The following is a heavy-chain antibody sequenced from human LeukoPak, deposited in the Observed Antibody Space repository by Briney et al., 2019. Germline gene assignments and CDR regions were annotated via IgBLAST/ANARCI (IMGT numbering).Heavy chain of an antibody. CDR2: INHSGSA. CDR3: ARGSDHGDYLGY. J-gene: IGHJ4*02. D-gene: IGHD4-17*01. V-gene: IGHV4-34*01. Sequence: PSETLSLTCAVYGGSFSGHYWSWIRQPPGKGLEWIGEINHSGSANYNPSLKSRVTISVDTSKNQFSLKLSSVTAADTAVYYCARGSDHGDYLGYWGQGTLVTVSS. CDR1: GGSFSGHY.